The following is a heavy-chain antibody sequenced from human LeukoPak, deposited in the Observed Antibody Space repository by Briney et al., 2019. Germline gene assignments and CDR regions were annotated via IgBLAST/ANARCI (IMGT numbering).Heavy chain of an antibody. Sequence: PLETLSVTCTVSGGSISSGAYYWGWIRQPPGKGLECIGIMSYSGSTYYNPSLKSRVTMSVDTSKNHFSLKLSSVTAADTAVYYCARQIYYDRSGYFYFNWGQGTLVPVSS. V-gene: IGHV4-39*01. J-gene: IGHJ4*02. D-gene: IGHD3-22*01. CDR3: ARQIYYDRSGYFYFN. CDR1: GGSISSGAYY. CDR2: MSYSGST.